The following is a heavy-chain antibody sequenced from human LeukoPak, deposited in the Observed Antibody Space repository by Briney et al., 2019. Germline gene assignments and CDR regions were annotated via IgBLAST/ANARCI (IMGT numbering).Heavy chain of an antibody. CDR3: ARRGIAVAASRFDP. CDR2: IYHSGSA. J-gene: IGHJ5*02. V-gene: IGHV4-4*02. D-gene: IGHD6-19*01. CDR1: GGSISSSNW. Sequence: KPSGTLSLTCAVSGGSISSSNWWSWVRQPPGKGLEWIGEIYHSGSANYNPSLESRVTISVDTSKNQFSLKLSSVTAADTAVYYCARRGIAVAASRFDPWGQGTLVTVSS.